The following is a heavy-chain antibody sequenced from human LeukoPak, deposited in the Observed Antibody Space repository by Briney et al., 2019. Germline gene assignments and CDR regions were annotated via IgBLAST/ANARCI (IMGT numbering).Heavy chain of an antibody. Sequence: PGGSLRLSCAASGFTFSSYAIHWVRQAPGKGLEWVAVISYDGSNKYYADSVKGRFTISRDNSKNTLYLQMNSLRAEDTAVYYCARASTYYDSSGYCFDYWGQGTLVTVSS. J-gene: IGHJ4*02. D-gene: IGHD3-22*01. CDR3: ARASTYYDSSGYCFDY. CDR1: GFTFSSYA. CDR2: ISYDGSNK. V-gene: IGHV3-30-3*01.